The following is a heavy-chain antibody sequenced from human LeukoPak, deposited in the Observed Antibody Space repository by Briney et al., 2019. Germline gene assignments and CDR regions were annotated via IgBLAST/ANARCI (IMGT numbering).Heavy chain of an antibody. D-gene: IGHD3-22*01. CDR3: ARDADTSEFFSWLDL. CDR1: GFTFSSYG. V-gene: IGHV3-30*03. CDR2: ISHDGRVT. J-gene: IGHJ5*02. Sequence: PGGSLRLSCAASGFTFSSYGMHWVRQAPGKGLEWVAVISHDGRVTYYADSVKGRFTISRDNSKNTLYVQMNSLRAEDTAVYYCARDADTSEFFSWLDLWGQGTLVTVSS.